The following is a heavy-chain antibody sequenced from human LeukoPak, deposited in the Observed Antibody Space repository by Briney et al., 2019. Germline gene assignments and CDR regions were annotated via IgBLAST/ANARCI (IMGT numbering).Heavy chain of an antibody. D-gene: IGHD4-17*01. J-gene: IGHJ6*02. Sequence: ASAKVSCEASGYTFTGYYMHWVRQAPGQGLEWMGWINPNSGGTNYAQKFQGRVTMTRDTSISTAYMELSRLRSDDTAVYYCARAGYGDYDSYYYGMDVWGQGTTVTVSS. CDR1: GYTFTGYY. V-gene: IGHV1-2*02. CDR2: INPNSGGT. CDR3: ARAGYGDYDSYYYGMDV.